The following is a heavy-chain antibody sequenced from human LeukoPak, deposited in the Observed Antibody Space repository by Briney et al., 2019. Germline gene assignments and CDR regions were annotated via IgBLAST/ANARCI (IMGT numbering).Heavy chain of an antibody. CDR1: GYTFTSYG. J-gene: IGHJ5*02. V-gene: IGHV1-18*01. CDR2: ISAYNGNT. D-gene: IGHD2-2*01. Sequence: ASVKVSCKASGYTFTSYGISWVRQAPGQGLEWMGWISAYNGNTNYAQKLQVRVTMTTDTSTSTAYMELRSLRSDDTPVYYCARVGRVGRGPYCSSTSCPRNWSDPWGQGTLVTVSS. CDR3: ARVGRVGRGPYCSSTSCPRNWSDP.